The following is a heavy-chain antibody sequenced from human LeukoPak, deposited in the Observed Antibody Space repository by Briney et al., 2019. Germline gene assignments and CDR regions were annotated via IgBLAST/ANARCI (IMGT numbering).Heavy chain of an antibody. J-gene: IGHJ3*02. Sequence: GGSLRLSCAASGFTFSSYGMHWVRQAPGKGLEWVAVISYDGSNKYYADSVKGRFTISRDNSNNTLYLQMNSLRAEDTAVYYCAQQWLVMGAFDIWGQGTMVTVSS. CDR2: ISYDGSNK. CDR3: AQQWLVMGAFDI. CDR1: GFTFSSYG. V-gene: IGHV3-30*03. D-gene: IGHD6-19*01.